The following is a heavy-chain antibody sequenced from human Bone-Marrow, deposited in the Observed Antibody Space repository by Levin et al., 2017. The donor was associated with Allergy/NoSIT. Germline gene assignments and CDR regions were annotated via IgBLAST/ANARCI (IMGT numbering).Heavy chain of an antibody. V-gene: IGHV3-7*01. CDR1: GFTFSSYW. J-gene: IGHJ4*02. Sequence: SCAASGFTFSSYWMAWVRQAPGKGLEWVANIKQDGSEKYHVGSVKGRFTISRDNAKKSLYLQMNSLRAEDTAVYYCVRDCGDDCYSYWGQGALVTVSS. CDR3: VRDCGDDCYSY. D-gene: IGHD2-21*02. CDR2: IKQDGSEK.